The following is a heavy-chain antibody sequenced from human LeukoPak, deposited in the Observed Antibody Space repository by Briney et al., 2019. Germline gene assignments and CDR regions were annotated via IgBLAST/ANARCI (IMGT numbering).Heavy chain of an antibody. CDR1: GGTFSSYA. J-gene: IGHJ5*02. CDR3: ARDRGGSSWYNWFDP. V-gene: IGHV1-69*05. D-gene: IGHD6-13*01. Sequence: SVKVSCKASGGTFSSYAISWVRQAPGQGLECMGGIIPIFGTANYAQKFQGRVTITTDESTSTAYMELSSLRSEDTAVYYCARDRGGSSWYNWFDPWGQGALVTVSS. CDR2: IIPIFGTA.